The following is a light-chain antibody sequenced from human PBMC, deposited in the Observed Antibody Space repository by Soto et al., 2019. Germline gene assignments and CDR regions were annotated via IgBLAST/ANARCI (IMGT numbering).Light chain of an antibody. Sequence: NFMLTQPHSVSESPGKTLSISCTRSSGSIAHNYVQWYQQRPGSAPTTVIYETNQRLSVVPDRFSGSTDGSSNSASLTISGLQTEDEADYYCQSYDSDFVVFGGGTKLTVL. CDR3: QSYDSDFVV. V-gene: IGLV6-57*04. J-gene: IGLJ2*01. CDR2: ETN. CDR1: SGSIAHNY.